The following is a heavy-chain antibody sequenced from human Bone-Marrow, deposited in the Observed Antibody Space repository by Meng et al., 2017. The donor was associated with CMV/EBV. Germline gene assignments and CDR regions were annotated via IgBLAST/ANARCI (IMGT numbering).Heavy chain of an antibody. CDR2: ISSSGTTI. Sequence: GGSLRLSCAASGFTFNTYSMTWVRQAPGKGLEWVSYISSSGTTIHYADSVKGRFTISRDNGKNSLYLQMNSLRAEDTALYYCAKDSRAYYYDSRPKGSFDYWGQGTLVTVSS. V-gene: IGHV3-48*04. CDR1: GFTFNTYS. CDR3: AKDSRAYYYDSRPKGSFDY. J-gene: IGHJ4*02. D-gene: IGHD3-22*01.